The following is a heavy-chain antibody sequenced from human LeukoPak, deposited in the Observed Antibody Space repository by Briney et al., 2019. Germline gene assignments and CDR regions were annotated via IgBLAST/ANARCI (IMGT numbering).Heavy chain of an antibody. J-gene: IGHJ4*02. CDR2: VDPEDGET. D-gene: IGHD4-11*01. Sequence: GASWKISCKASGYTSTAYYMHWVDQAPGKGRDWWGRVDPEDGETIYAEKFQGRVTIIADTSTDTAYMELSSLRSEDTAMYYCATDPNDYSDYVQLWGQGTLVTVSS. V-gene: IGHV1-69-2*01. CDR1: GYTSTAYY. CDR3: ATDPNDYSDYVQL.